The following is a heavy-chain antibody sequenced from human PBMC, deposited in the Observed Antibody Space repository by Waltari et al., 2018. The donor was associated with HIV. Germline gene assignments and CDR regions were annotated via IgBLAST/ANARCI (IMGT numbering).Heavy chain of an antibody. Sequence: QVQLVQSGAEVKKPGASVKVSCKASGYTFTSYAMHWVRQAPGQRLEWMGWINAGNGNTKYSQKFQGRVTITRDTSASTAYMELSSLRSEDTAVYYCAREGRYDFWSGYPFDYWGQGTLVTVSS. CDR1: GYTFTSYA. V-gene: IGHV1-3*01. CDR3: AREGRYDFWSGYPFDY. J-gene: IGHJ4*02. CDR2: INAGNGNT. D-gene: IGHD3-3*01.